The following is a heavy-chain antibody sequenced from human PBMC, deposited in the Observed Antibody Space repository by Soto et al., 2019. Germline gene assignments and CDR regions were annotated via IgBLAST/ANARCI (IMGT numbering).Heavy chain of an antibody. CDR1: GGTFSSYA. J-gene: IGHJ5*02. D-gene: IGHD2-2*01. V-gene: IGHV1-69*06. CDR3: ARGVQDIVVVPAAMDNWFDP. Sequence: QVQLVQSGAEVKKPGSSVKVSCKASGGTFSSYAISWVRQAPGQGLEWMGGIIPIFGTANYAQKFQGRVTITADKSTSTAYMELSSLRSEDTAVYYCARGVQDIVVVPAAMDNWFDPWGQGTLVTVSS. CDR2: IIPIFGTA.